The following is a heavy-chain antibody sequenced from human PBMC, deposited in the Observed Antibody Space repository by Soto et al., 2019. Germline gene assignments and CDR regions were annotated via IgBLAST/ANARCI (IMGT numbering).Heavy chain of an antibody. CDR2: ISGSGGST. V-gene: IGHV3-23*01. CDR1: GFTFSSYA. CDR3: AKASGCFGEFGY. D-gene: IGHD3-10*01. J-gene: IGHJ4*02. Sequence: EVQLLESGGGLVQPGGSLRLSCAASGFTFSSYAMSWVRQAPGKGLEWVSAISGSGGSTYYADSVKGRFTISRDNSKNALYLQMNSLRAEDTAVYYCAKASGCFGEFGYWGQGTLVTVSS.